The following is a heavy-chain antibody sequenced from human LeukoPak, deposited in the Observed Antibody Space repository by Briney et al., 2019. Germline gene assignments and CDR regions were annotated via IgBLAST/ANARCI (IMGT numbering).Heavy chain of an antibody. CDR3: AKGRSGLIAAAGAPNFQH. D-gene: IGHD6-13*01. J-gene: IGHJ1*01. CDR2: ISGSGGST. V-gene: IGHV3-23*01. Sequence: GGSLRLSCAASGFTFSSYAMSWVRQAPGKGLEWVSAISGSGGSTYYADSVKGRFTISRDNSKNTLYLQMNSLRAEDTAVYYCAKGRSGLIAAAGAPNFQHWGQGTLVTVSS. CDR1: GFTFSSYA.